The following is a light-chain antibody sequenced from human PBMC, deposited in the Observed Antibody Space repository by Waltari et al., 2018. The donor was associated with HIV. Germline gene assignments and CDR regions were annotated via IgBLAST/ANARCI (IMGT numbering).Light chain of an antibody. J-gene: IGLJ1*01. CDR2: NNN. CDR3: AAWDDSLKGYV. V-gene: IGLV1-44*01. CDR1: SSNIGRNS. Sequence: QSVLTKQPTEPGTLGQRITITCLGSSSNIGRNSVNWHQKPPGTAPKVLMFNNNQRPSGVPDRFSGSKSGTSASLAISGLQSDDEADYYCAAWDDSLKGYVFGTGTRVTIL.